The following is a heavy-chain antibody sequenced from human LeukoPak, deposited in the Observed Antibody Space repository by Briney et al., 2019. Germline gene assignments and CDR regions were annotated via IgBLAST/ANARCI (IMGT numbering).Heavy chain of an antibody. J-gene: IGHJ3*02. CDR1: GGTFSSYA. CDR2: IIPIFGTA. V-gene: IGHV1-69*05. Sequence: GASVKVSCKASGGTFSSYAISWVRQAPGQGLEWMGGIIPIFGTANYAQKFQGRVTITTDESTSTAYMELSSLRSEDTAVYYCARQEYDILTGRIVYSFDIWGQGTMVTVSS. CDR3: ARQEYDILTGRIVYSFDI. D-gene: IGHD3-9*01.